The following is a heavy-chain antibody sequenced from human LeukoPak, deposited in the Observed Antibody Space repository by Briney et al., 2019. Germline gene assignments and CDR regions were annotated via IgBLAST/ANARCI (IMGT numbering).Heavy chain of an antibody. D-gene: IGHD3-16*01. CDR3: AKDYAVGSIDY. Sequence: PGGSHRLSCAASGFTFSGFAMSWIRQAPGKGLEWVSSISRSGESTFYADSVRGRFTISRDNSKNTVSLQMESLRAEDTALYYCAKDYAVGSIDYWGQGTLVTVSS. CDR2: ISRSGEST. J-gene: IGHJ4*02. V-gene: IGHV3-23*01. CDR1: GFTFSGFA.